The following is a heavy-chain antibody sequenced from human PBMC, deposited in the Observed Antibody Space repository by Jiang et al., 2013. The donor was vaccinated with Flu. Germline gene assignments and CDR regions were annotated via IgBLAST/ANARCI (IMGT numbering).Heavy chain of an antibody. CDR1: GGSISSYY. Sequence: SLTCTVSGGSISSYYWSWIRQPPGKGLEWIGYIYYSGSTNYNPSLKSRVTISVDTSKNQFSLKLSSVTAADTAVYYCARLTGLIAAAGDGYFQHWGQGTLVTVSS. V-gene: IGHV4-59*01. D-gene: IGHD6-13*01. J-gene: IGHJ1*01. CDR3: ARLTGLIAAAGDGYFQH. CDR2: IYYSGST.